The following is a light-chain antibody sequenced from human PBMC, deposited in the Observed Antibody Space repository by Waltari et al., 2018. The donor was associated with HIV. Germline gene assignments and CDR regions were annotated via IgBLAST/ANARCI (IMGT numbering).Light chain of an antibody. J-gene: IGLJ3*02. CDR3: AVWDDSLRGGV. CDR2: ANN. CDR1: SSHIGDFS. Sequence: QSVLTQPLSASGTPGQRVTISCSGSSSHIGDFSVSWYQHRPGAAPKLLIYANNQRPSGVPDRFSGSRSGTSASLAISGLRSEDEAVYSCAVWDDSLRGGVFGGGTKLTVL. V-gene: IGLV1-47*01.